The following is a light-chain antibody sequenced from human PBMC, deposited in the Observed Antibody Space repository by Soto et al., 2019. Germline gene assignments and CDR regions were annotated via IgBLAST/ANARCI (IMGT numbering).Light chain of an antibody. CDR3: QQYGSSRT. CDR2: GAS. J-gene: IGKJ1*01. V-gene: IGKV3-20*01. Sequence: EIVLTPSPGTLSLSPGERATLSCRASQSVSSNNLAWYQQRPGQAPRVVIYGASTRATGIPERFSGSGSGTDFTLTISKLEPEDFAVYYCQQYGSSRTFGQGTKVDI. CDR1: QSVSSNN.